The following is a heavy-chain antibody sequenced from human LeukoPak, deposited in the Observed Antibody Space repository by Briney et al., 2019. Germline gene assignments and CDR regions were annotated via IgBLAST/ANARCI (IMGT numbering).Heavy chain of an antibody. D-gene: IGHD6-19*01. V-gene: IGHV3-21*01. CDR3: ARELAVAGMGAYYYYMDV. CDR1: GFTFSTYS. J-gene: IGHJ6*03. Sequence: GGSLRLSCAASGFTFSTYSMNWVRQAPGTGLEWASSIRTSSTYIYYADSVKGRFTISRDNAQNSLYLQMNSLTDEDTAVYYCARELAVAGMGAYYYYMDVWGKGTTVTISS. CDR2: IRTSSTYI.